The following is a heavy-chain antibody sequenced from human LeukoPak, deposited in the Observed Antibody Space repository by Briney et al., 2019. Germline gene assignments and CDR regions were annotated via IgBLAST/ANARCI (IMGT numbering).Heavy chain of an antibody. CDR3: ARNRYYYGSGSDGVPNWFDP. Sequence: SETLSLTCTVSGGSISSNSYYWGWIRQPPGKGLKWIGSMYYSGSTYYNPSLKSRVTISVDTSKHQFSLKLSSVTAADTAVYYCARNRYYYGSGSDGVPNWFDPWGQGTLVTVS. D-gene: IGHD3-10*01. J-gene: IGHJ5*02. CDR1: GGSISSNSYY. V-gene: IGHV4-39*01. CDR2: MYYSGST.